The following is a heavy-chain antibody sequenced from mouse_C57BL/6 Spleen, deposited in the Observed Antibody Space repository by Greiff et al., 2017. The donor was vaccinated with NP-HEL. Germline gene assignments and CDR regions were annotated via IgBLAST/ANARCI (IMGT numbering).Heavy chain of an antibody. Sequence: VQLQQSGPELVKPGASVKISCKASGYAFSSSWMNWVKQRPGKGLEWIGRIYPGDGDTNYNGKFKGKATLTADKSSSPADMQLSSLTSEDSAVYCCAGDDGSGYWLASWGQGTLV. D-gene: IGHD1-1*01. V-gene: IGHV1-82*01. CDR3: AGDDGSGYWLAS. J-gene: IGHJ3*01. CDR2: IYPGDGDT. CDR1: GYAFSSSW.